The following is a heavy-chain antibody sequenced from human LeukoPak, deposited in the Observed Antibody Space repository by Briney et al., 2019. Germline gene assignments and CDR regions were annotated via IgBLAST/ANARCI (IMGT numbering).Heavy chain of an antibody. V-gene: IGHV3-23*01. CDR2: ISSSGGST. CDR3: AKDAVYHDSCPDS. CDR1: GFIFSTYT. Sequence: GGSLRLSCAASGFIFSTYTMNWVRQAPGKGLEWVSSISSSGGSTYYADSVKGRFTISRDNSKNTLYLQVNSLRAEDTAVYYCAKDAVYHDSCPDSWGQGTLVIVSS. J-gene: IGHJ4*02. D-gene: IGHD5/OR15-5a*01.